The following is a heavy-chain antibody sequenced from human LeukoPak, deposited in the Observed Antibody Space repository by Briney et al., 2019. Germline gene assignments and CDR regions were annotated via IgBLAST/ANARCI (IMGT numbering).Heavy chain of an antibody. Sequence: SETLSLTCAVYGGSFSGYYWSWIRQPPGKGLEWIGEINHSGSTNYSPSLKSRVTISVDTSKNQFSLKLSSATAADTAVYYCARGPYCGGDCSAEYFQHWGQGTLVTVSS. CDR2: INHSGST. D-gene: IGHD2-21*02. CDR1: GGSFSGYY. V-gene: IGHV4-34*01. CDR3: ARGPYCGGDCSAEYFQH. J-gene: IGHJ1*01.